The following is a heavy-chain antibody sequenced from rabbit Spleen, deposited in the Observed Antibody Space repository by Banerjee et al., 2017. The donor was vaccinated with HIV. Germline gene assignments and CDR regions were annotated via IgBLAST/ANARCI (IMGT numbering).Heavy chain of an antibody. CDR3: ARNYVNVFDP. D-gene: IGHD1-1*01. Sequence: EESGGGLVQPEGSLTLTCTASGFSFSGSYWICWARQAPGKGLEWIACIDTSDGDTDYANWPKGRFTISKATSTTVTLQMTSLTAADTATYFCARNYVNVFDPWGQGTLVTVS. CDR1: GFSFSGSYW. V-gene: IGHV1S45*01. J-gene: IGHJ2*01. CDR2: IDTSDGDT.